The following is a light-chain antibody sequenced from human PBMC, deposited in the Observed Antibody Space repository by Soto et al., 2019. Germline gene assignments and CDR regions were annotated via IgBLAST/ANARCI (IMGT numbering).Light chain of an antibody. Sequence: QSALIQPPSVSGSPGQSVAISCSGTSSDVGSYNRVSWYQQPPGTAPKLMIYDVSNRPSGVPDRFSGSKSGNTASLTISGLQAEDEADYYCSSFTTSSTYVFGTGTKVTVL. CDR3: SSFTTSSTYV. J-gene: IGLJ1*01. CDR1: SSDVGSYNR. CDR2: DVS. V-gene: IGLV2-18*02.